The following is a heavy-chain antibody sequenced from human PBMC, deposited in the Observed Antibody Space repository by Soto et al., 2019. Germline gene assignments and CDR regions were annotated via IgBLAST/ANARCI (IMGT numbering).Heavy chain of an antibody. Sequence: PSETLSLTCTVSGGSISSYYWSWIRQPPGKGLEWIGYIYYSGSTNYNPSLKSRVTISVDTSKNQFSLKLSSVTAADTAVYYCARAGSSSSFTFDPWGQGTLVTVSS. CDR2: IYYSGST. D-gene: IGHD6-13*01. J-gene: IGHJ5*02. CDR1: GGSISSYY. CDR3: ARAGSSSSFTFDP. V-gene: IGHV4-59*01.